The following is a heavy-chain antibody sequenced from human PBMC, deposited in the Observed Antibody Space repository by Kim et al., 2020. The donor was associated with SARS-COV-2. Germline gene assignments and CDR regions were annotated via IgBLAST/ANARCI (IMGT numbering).Heavy chain of an antibody. V-gene: IGHV4-34*01. Sequence: RTNYSPSLKSRVTISVDTSKNQFSLKLSSVTAADTAVYYCARLQWFDYWGQGTLVTVSS. D-gene: IGHD2-8*01. CDR3: ARLQWFDY. J-gene: IGHJ4*02. CDR2: RT.